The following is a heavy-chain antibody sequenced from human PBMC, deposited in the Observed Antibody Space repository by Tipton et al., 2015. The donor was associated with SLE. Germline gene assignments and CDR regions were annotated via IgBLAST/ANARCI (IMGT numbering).Heavy chain of an antibody. D-gene: IGHD6-19*01. J-gene: IGHJ4*02. CDR3: ARSGWETDY. CDR1: GGSISSGSYY. Sequence: TLSLTCTVSGGSISSGSYYWSWIRQPPGKGLEWIGEINHSGSTNYNPSLKSRVTISVDTSKNQFSLKLSSVTAADTAVYYCARSGWETDYWGQGTLVTVSS. CDR2: INHSGST. V-gene: IGHV4-39*07.